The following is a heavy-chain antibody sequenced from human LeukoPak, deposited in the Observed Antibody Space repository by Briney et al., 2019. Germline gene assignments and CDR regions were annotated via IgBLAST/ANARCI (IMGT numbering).Heavy chain of an antibody. CDR3: AKVNTVAGGFDY. CDR1: GFIFNNYA. J-gene: IGHJ4*02. CDR2: ISWNSGSI. D-gene: IGHD6-19*01. Sequence: PGGSLRLSCAGSGFIFNNYAMHWVRQAPGKGLEWVSGISWNSGSIGYADSVKGRFTISRDNAKNSLYLQMNSLRAEDTALYYCAKVNTVAGGFDYWGQGTLVTVSS. V-gene: IGHV3-9*01.